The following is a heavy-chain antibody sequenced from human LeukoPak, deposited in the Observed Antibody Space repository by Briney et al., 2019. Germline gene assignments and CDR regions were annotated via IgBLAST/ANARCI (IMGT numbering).Heavy chain of an antibody. CDR1: GFTFSSYA. V-gene: IGHV3-23*01. CDR2: ITGSGDST. Sequence: GGSLRLSCAASGFTFSSYAMRWVRQAPGKGLEWVSTITGSGDSTFYADSVKGRVTISRDNSKNTLYVQVNSLRVEDTAVSYCAKGPYGSGTYNWFDPWGQGTLVTVSS. D-gene: IGHD3-10*01. CDR3: AKGPYGSGTYNWFDP. J-gene: IGHJ5*02.